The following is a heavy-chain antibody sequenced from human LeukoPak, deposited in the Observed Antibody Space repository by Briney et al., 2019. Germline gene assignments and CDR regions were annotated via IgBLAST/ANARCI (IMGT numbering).Heavy chain of an antibody. CDR1: GGTFSSYA. CDR3: AREAAVQRGFADY. J-gene: IGHJ4*02. Sequence: ASVKVSCKASGGTFSSYAISWVRQAPGQGLEWMGRIIPILGIANYAQKFQGRVTITADESTSTAYVELSSLRSEDTAVYYCAREAAVQRGFADYWGQGTLVTVSS. V-gene: IGHV1-69*04. D-gene: IGHD6-25*01. CDR2: IIPILGIA.